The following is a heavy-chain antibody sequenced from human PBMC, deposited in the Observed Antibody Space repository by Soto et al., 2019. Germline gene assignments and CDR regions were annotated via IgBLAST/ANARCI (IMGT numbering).Heavy chain of an antibody. V-gene: IGHV1-2*04. D-gene: IGHD2-15*01. J-gene: IGHJ6*02. CDR2: LNPNSGGT. CDR3: ARDGLCSGGSCYSPDTAMVHNYYYGMDV. Sequence: ASVKVSCTASGYTFTDYYIHWVRQAPGQGLEWMGWLNPNSGGTNYAQKFQGWVTMTRDTSISTAYMELSRLRSDDTAVYYCARDGLCSGGSCYSPDTAMVHNYYYGMDVWGQGTTVTVSS. CDR1: GYTFTDYY.